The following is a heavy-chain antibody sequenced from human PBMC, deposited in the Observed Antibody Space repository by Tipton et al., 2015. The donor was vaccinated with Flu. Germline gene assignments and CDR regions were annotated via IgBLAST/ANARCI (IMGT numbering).Heavy chain of an antibody. CDR1: GGSISSTSHY. D-gene: IGHD2/OR15-2a*01. CDR2: VYYTGDT. J-gene: IGHJ4*02. Sequence: TLSLTCTVSGGSISSTSHYWGWIRQPPGKGLEWIGSVYYTGDTFYNPSLRSRVSISLATSEKQFSLKVTSVTAADTAFYFCARISSFYFFFESCGQGTLVTVSS. CDR3: ARISSFYFFFES. V-gene: IGHV4-39*07.